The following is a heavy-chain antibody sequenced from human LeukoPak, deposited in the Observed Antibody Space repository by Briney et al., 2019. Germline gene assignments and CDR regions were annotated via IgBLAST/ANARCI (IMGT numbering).Heavy chain of an antibody. D-gene: IGHD5-18*01. J-gene: IGHJ4*02. CDR2: INHSGST. Sequence: SETLSLTCAVYGGSFSGYYWSWIRQPPGKGLEWIGEINHSGSTNYNPSLKSRVTISVDASKNQFSLKLSSVTAADTAVYYCARGRRGHSHDAENWGQGTLVTVSS. CDR3: ARGRRGHSHDAEN. V-gene: IGHV4-34*01. CDR1: GGSFSGYY.